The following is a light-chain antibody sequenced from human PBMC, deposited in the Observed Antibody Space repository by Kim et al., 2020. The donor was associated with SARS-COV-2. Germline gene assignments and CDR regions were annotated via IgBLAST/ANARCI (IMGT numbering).Light chain of an antibody. CDR2: GAS. CDR3: QQYVDSPFT. Sequence: EMVLTQSPGTVSLSPGETVTLSCRASQNIRGDSLAWYQQRPGQAPRVLIHGASSRATGMPDRFSAGGSGTDFTLTISRLQPEDFAVYYCQQYVDSPFTFGQGTRLEIK. V-gene: IGKV3-20*01. J-gene: IGKJ5*01. CDR1: QNIRGDS.